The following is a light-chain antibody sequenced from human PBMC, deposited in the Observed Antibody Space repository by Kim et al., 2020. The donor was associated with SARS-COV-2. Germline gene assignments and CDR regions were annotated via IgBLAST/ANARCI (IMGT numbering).Light chain of an antibody. CDR2: GAS. CDR3: QQYSDWPRT. CDR1: QSVSSN. J-gene: IGKJ1*01. Sequence: PGDRATLSCRSSQSVSSNLAWYQQKPGQAPRLLIYGASARATGIPARFSGSGSGTEFTLTISSLQSEDFAVYYCQQYSDWPRTFGPGTKVDI. V-gene: IGKV3-15*01.